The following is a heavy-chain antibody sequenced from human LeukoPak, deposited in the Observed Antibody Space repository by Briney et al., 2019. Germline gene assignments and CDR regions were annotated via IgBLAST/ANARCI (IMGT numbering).Heavy chain of an antibody. CDR2: IWYDGSNK. D-gene: IGHD5-24*01. V-gene: IGHV3-33*01. J-gene: IGHJ6*02. Sequence: GTSLRLSCAGSGFTFSHYGMHWVRQAPGKGLEWVAVIWYDGSNKYYADSVKGRFTISRDNSKNTLYLQMNSLRAEDTAVYYCARDGRLATTYYYGMDVWGQGTTVTVSS. CDR3: ARDGRLATTYYYGMDV. CDR1: GFTFSHYG.